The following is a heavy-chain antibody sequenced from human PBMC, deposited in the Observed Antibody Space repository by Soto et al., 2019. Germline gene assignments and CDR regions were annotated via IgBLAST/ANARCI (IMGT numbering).Heavy chain of an antibody. Sequence: GGSLRLSCAASGFTFSSYAMHWVRQAPGKGLEYVSAISSNGGSTYYANSVKGRFTISRDNSKNTLYLQMGSLRAEDMAVYYCARDCGSGGSCHDAFDIWGQGTMVTVSS. D-gene: IGHD2-15*01. CDR2: ISSNGGST. CDR1: GFTFSSYA. V-gene: IGHV3-64*01. J-gene: IGHJ3*02. CDR3: ARDCGSGGSCHDAFDI.